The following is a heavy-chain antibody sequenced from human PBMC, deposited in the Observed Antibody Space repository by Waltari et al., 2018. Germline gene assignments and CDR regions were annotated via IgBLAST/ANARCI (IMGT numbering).Heavy chain of an antibody. V-gene: IGHV1-18*01. CDR2: IYPDNGNT. CDR3: TRGIDYGGFD. D-gene: IGHD4-17*01. Sequence: QLVQSGAEVKKPGASVKVSCKASGYTFTTYGISWVRQAPGQGLEWMGWIYPDNGNTIYAEKVQGRVTMTTDTSTSTAFMELGSLRSGDTAVYYCTRGIDYGGFDWGQGTLVTVSS. CDR1: GYTFTTYG. J-gene: IGHJ4*02.